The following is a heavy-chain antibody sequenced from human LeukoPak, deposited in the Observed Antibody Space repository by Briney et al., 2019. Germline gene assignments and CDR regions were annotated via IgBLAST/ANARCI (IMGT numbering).Heavy chain of an antibody. D-gene: IGHD3-3*01. V-gene: IGHV4-34*01. CDR2: INHSGST. Sequence: SETLSLTCAVYSGSFSGYYWNWIRQPPGKGLEWIGEINHSGSTNYNPSLKSRVTISVDTSKNQFSLKLSSVTAADTAVYYCARGHESIKTFGEVIKSRTRWFDPWGQGTLVTVSS. J-gene: IGHJ5*02. CDR3: ARGHESIKTFGEVIKSRTRWFDP. CDR1: SGSFSGYY.